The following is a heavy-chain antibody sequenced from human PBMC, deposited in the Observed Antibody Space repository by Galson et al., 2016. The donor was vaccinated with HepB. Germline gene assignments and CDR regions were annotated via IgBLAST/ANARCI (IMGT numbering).Heavy chain of an antibody. CDR3: AGYEVVSFDY. D-gene: IGHD2-15*01. V-gene: IGHV4-31*03. CDR1: GGSISSRGYY. J-gene: IGHJ4*02. Sequence: TLSLTCTVSGGSISSRGYYWSWIRQHPGKGLEWIRYIYYSGGTYYNPSPQSRLTISLDTSKNHFSLKLDSVTAADTAVYYCAGYEVVSFDYWGQGTLVTVSS. CDR2: IYYSGGT.